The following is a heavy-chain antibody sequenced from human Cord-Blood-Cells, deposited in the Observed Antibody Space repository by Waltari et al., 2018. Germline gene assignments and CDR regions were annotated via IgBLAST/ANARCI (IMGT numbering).Heavy chain of an antibody. D-gene: IGHD1-26*01. CDR2: IYYSGST. CDR3: ARAQWELLRLVPNRAFDI. V-gene: IGHV4-31*03. CDR1: GGPISSGGYY. Sequence: QVQLQESGPGLVKPSQTLSLTCTVSGGPISSGGYYWSWIRQHPGKGLEWIGYIYYSGSTYYNPSLKSRVTISVDTSKNQFSLKLSSVTAADTAVYYCARAQWELLRLVPNRAFDIWGQGTMVTVSS. J-gene: IGHJ3*02.